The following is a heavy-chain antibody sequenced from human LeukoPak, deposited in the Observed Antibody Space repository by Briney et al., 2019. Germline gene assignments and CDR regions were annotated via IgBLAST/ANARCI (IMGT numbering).Heavy chain of an antibody. V-gene: IGHV3-23*01. CDR2: ISGSGGST. Sequence: PGGSLRLSCAASGFTFSSYAMSWVRQAPGKGLEWVSAISGSGGSTYYADSVKGRFTISRDNSKNTLYLQMNSLRAEDTAVYYCAKVWGITMVRGVPRGRPEYFQHWGQGTLVTVSS. CDR1: GFTFSSYA. CDR3: AKVWGITMVRGVPRGRPEYFQH. J-gene: IGHJ1*01. D-gene: IGHD3-10*01.